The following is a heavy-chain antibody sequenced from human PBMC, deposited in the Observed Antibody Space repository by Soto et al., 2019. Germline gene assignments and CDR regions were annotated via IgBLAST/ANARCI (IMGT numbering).Heavy chain of an antibody. Sequence: QVQLQESGPGLGKPSGTLSLTCAVSSGSISSSNWWRWVRQPPGKGLEWIGEIYHSGSTNYNPSLTSRVTISVDKSKNQCPLKVSSVTSADTDVYCCARGGVVHAFDIWGQGTMVTVSS. J-gene: IGHJ3*02. V-gene: IGHV4-4*01. CDR2: IYHSGST. D-gene: IGHD3-3*01. CDR1: SGSISSSNW. CDR3: ARGGVVHAFDI.